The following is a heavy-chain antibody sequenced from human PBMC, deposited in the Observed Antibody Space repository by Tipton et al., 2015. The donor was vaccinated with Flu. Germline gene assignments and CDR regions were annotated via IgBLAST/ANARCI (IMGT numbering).Heavy chain of an antibody. J-gene: IGHJ6*02. D-gene: IGHD3-9*01. CDR3: ARDHNALRYFDWLPQMNYYYYGMDV. CDR1: GYTFTSYG. Sequence: QLVQSGAEVKKPGASVKVSCKASGYTFTSYGISWVRQAPGQGLEWMGWISAYNGNTNYAQKLQGRVTMTTDTSTSTAYMELRSLRSDGTAVYYCARDHNALRYFDWLPQMNYYYYGMDVWGQGTTVTVSS. V-gene: IGHV1-18*01. CDR2: ISAYNGNT.